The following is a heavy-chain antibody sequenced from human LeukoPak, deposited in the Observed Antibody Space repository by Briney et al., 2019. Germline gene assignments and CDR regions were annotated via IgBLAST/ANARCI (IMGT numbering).Heavy chain of an antibody. J-gene: IGHJ4*02. CDR2: IIPILGTA. D-gene: IGHD2-15*01. CDR1: GGTFSSYT. V-gene: IGHV1-69*08. CDR3: ARDYSFDY. Sequence: SVKVSCKASGGTFSSYTISWVRQAPGQGLEWMGRIIPILGTANYAQKFQGRVTITADESTSTAYMELSSLRSEDTAVYYCARDYSFDYWGQGTLVTVSS.